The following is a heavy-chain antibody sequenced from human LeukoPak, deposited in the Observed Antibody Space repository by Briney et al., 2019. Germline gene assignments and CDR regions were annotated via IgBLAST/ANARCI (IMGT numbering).Heavy chain of an antibody. CDR3: ARVETDGVVVPAAIRY. J-gene: IGHJ4*02. D-gene: IGHD2-2*01. CDR1: GGSISSYY. Sequence: SETLSLTCTVSGGSISSYYWSWIRQPPGKVLEWIGYIYYSGSTNYNPSLKSRVTISVDTSKNQFSLKLSSVTAADTAVYYCARVETDGVVVPAAIRYWGQGTLVTVSS. CDR2: IYYSGST. V-gene: IGHV4-59*01.